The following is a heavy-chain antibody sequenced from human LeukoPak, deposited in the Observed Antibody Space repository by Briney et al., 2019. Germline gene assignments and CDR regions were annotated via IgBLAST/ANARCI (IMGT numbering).Heavy chain of an antibody. CDR2: INPSGGST. Sequence: ASVKVSCKASGYTFTSYYMHWVRQAPGQGLEWMGIINPSGGSTSYAQKFQGRVTMTRDTSTSTVYMELSSLRSEDMAVYYCARVKPNYYDSSAYGTLDIWGQGTMVTVSS. CDR1: GYTFTSYY. D-gene: IGHD3-22*01. V-gene: IGHV1-46*01. CDR3: ARVKPNYYDSSAYGTLDI. J-gene: IGHJ3*02.